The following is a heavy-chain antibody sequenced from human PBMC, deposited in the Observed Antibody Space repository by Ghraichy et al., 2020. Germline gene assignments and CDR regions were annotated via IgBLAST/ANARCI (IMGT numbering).Heavy chain of an antibody. CDR3: ARDTNEAGQTFDL. D-gene: IGHD6-19*01. V-gene: IGHV3-74*01. CDR2: IQSDGTYR. J-gene: IGHJ4*01. CDR1: EFIFSNYW. Sequence: GESLNISCAASEFIFSNYWMDWVRQAPGKGLVWVSRIQSDGTYRDYADSVKGRFTISRDNAKNTLYLQMNSLRVEDTAVYYCARDTNEAGQTFDLWGQGTLVTVSS.